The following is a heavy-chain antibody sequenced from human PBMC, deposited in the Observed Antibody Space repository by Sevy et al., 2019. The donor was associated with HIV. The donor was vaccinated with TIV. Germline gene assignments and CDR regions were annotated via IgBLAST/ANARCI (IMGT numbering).Heavy chain of an antibody. CDR2: ISTDGNIK. CDR3: ASHYYDSTDYYYPLDY. V-gene: IGHV3-30*04. CDR1: GFSFSNHA. D-gene: IGHD3-22*01. Sequence: GGSLRLSCTASGFSFSNHAMYWVRQAPGEGLEWVAVISTDGNIKDYADSVKGRFTISMENFKNTLYLQMNSLRAEDSAMYYCASHYYDSTDYYYPLDYWGLGTLVTVSS. J-gene: IGHJ4*02.